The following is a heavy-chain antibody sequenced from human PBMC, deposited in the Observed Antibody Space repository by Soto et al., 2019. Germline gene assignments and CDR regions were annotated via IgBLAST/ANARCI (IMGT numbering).Heavy chain of an antibody. V-gene: IGHV3-21*01. CDR2: ISSSSSYI. Sequence: PGGSLRLSCAASGFTFSSYSMNWVRQAPGKGLEWVSSISSSSSYIYYADSVKGRFTISRDNAKNSLYLQMNSLRAEDTAVYYCARDLYSSSSSSPWFDPWGQGTLVTVSS. CDR1: GFTFSSYS. D-gene: IGHD6-6*01. CDR3: ARDLYSSSSSSPWFDP. J-gene: IGHJ5*02.